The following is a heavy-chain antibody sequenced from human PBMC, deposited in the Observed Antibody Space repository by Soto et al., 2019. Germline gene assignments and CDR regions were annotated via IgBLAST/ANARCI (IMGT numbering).Heavy chain of an antibody. CDR3: AGEGALATFGVV. V-gene: IGHV4-59*01. CDR1: GDSIRSYY. Sequence: SETLSLTCTVSGDSIRSYYWTWIRQPPGRGLEWIGHVYYGGSTNYSPSLQSRVTISLDTSKNQFSLRLTSMTAADAAVYYCAGEGALATFGVVWGQGTRVTVSS. D-gene: IGHD3-3*01. CDR2: VYYGGST. J-gene: IGHJ4*02.